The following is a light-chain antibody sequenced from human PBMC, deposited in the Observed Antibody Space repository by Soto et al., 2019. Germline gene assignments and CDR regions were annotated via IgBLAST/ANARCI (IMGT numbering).Light chain of an antibody. V-gene: IGLV2-14*01. CDR3: SSYAATSSLV. J-gene: IGLJ3*02. CDR2: EVS. Sequence: QSVLTQPASVSGSPGQSITMPCTGSSSDIGTYNFVSWYQQHADKAPRLILYEVSNRPSGVSSRFSGSKSGNSASLTISGLQPEDEAHYFCSSYAATSSLVFGGGTQLTVL. CDR1: SSDIGTYNF.